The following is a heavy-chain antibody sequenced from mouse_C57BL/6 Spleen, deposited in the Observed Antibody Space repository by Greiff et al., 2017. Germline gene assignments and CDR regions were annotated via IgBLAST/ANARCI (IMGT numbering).Heavy chain of an antibody. J-gene: IGHJ4*01. CDR1: GFTFSDYG. Sequence: VHLVESGGGLVKPGGSLKLSCAASGFTFSDYGMHWVRQAPEKGLEWVAYISSGSSTIYYADTVKGRFTISRDNAKNTLFLQMTILRSEDTAMYYCARVPLPRYAMDYWGQGTSVTVSS. CDR3: ARVPLPRYAMDY. V-gene: IGHV5-17*01. CDR2: ISSGSSTI.